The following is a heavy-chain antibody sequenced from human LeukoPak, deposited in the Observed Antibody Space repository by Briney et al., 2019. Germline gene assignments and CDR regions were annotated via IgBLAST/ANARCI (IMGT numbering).Heavy chain of an antibody. J-gene: IGHJ4*02. D-gene: IGHD6-19*01. Sequence: PGGSLRLSCAASGFIFSDSGMNWVRQAPGKGLEWVSSINRDDTYIYYADSVKGRFTISKDNAKNSAVLQMNSLRVDDTGIYYCAKSVAGGDYWGRGTLVTVSS. CDR1: GFIFSDSG. V-gene: IGHV3-21*01. CDR2: INRDDTYI. CDR3: AKSVAGGDY.